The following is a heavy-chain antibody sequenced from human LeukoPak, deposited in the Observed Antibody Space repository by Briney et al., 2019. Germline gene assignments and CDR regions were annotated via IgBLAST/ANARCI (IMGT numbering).Heavy chain of an antibody. CDR2: IYYSGST. J-gene: IGHJ5*02. CDR1: GGSISSYY. D-gene: IGHD3-10*01. V-gene: IGHV4-59*08. CDR3: ASHGSGSPAPRDSWFDP. Sequence: PSETLSLTCTVSGGSISSYYWSWIRQPPGKGLEWIGYIYYSGSTNYNPYLKSRVTISVDTSKNQFSLKLSSVTAADTAVYYCASHGSGSPAPRDSWFDPWGQGTLVTVSS.